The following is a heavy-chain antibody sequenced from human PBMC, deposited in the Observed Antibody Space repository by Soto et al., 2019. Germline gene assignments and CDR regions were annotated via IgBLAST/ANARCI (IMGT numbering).Heavy chain of an antibody. D-gene: IGHD6-13*01. CDR3: AKDGSSTAAGTLDY. CDR1: GFTFSSYG. J-gene: IGHJ4*02. V-gene: IGHV3-30*18. CDR2: ISYDGSNK. Sequence: GGSLRLSCAASGFTFSSYGMHWVRQAPGKGLEWVAVISYDGSNKYYADSVKGRFTISRDNSKNTLYLQMNSLRAEDTAVYYCAKDGSSTAAGTLDYWGQGTLVTVSS.